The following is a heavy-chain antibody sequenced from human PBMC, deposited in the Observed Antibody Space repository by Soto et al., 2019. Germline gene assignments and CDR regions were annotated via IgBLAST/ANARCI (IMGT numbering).Heavy chain of an antibody. CDR1: GFNVSDSY. CDR2: TSGGGGTT. Sequence: KPXGSLRLSCLASGFNVSDSYITWIRQAPGKGLEWISYTSGGGGTTYYADSVKGRFTMSRDNAKNSLFLQLNSLKRDDTAVYYCARATYSGFGIDSWGQGTLVTVS. J-gene: IGHJ5*01. CDR3: ARATYSGFGIDS. V-gene: IGHV3-11*01. D-gene: IGHD6-19*01.